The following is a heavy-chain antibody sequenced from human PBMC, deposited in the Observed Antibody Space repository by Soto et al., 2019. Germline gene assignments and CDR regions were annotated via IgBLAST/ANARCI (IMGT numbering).Heavy chain of an antibody. CDR2: IKSKTDGGTT. CDR3: TTDFGGYDSLDY. V-gene: IGHV3-15*01. CDR1: GFTFSNAW. D-gene: IGHD5-12*01. J-gene: IGHJ4*02. Sequence: GGSLRLSCAASGFTFSNAWMSWVRQAPGKGLEWVGRIKSKTDGGTTDYAAPVKGRFTISRDDSKNTLYLQMNSLKTEDTAVYYCTTDFGGYDSLDYWGQGTLVTVSS.